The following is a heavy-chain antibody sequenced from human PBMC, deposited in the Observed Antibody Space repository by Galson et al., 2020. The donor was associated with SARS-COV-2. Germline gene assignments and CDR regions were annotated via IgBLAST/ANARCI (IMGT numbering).Heavy chain of an antibody. CDR3: ARDLPQKLALLVGGRRAFDI. V-gene: IGHV1-18*01. D-gene: IGHD3-16*01. J-gene: IGHJ3*02. CDR2: ISAYNGNT. CDR1: GYTFTSYG. Sequence: ASVKVSCKASGYTFTSYGISWVRQAPGQGLEWMGWISAYNGNTNYAQKLQGRVTMTTDTSTSTAYMELRSLRSDDTAVYYCARDLPQKLALLVGGRRAFDIWGQGTMVTVSS.